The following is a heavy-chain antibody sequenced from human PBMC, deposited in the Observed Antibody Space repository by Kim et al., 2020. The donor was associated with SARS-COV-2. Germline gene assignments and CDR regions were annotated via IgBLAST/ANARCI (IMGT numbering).Heavy chain of an antibody. CDR2: IYHSGST. CDR1: GGSISGYY. Sequence: SETLSLTCTVSGGSISGYYWSWIRQPPGKGLEWIAHIYHSGSTNYNPSLKTRVTISVDTSKNQFSLKLSSVTAADTAVYYCARGGEGWNDPPGAYFYYYYMDVWGKGATVTVSS. CDR3: ARGGEGWNDPPGAYFYYYYMDV. J-gene: IGHJ6*03. V-gene: IGHV4-59*01. D-gene: IGHD1-1*01.